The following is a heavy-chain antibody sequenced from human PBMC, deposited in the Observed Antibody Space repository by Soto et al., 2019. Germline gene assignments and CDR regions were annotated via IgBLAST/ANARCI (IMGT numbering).Heavy chain of an antibody. D-gene: IGHD3-3*01. J-gene: IGHJ6*02. V-gene: IGHV1-2*04. Sequence: ASVKVSCKASGYTFTGYYMHWVRQAPGQGLEWMGWINPNSGGTNYAQKFQGWVTMTRDTSISTAYMELSRLRSDDTAVYYCARGGGITIFGVVIESYGMDVWGQETTVTVSS. CDR2: INPNSGGT. CDR1: GYTFTGYY. CDR3: ARGGGITIFGVVIESYGMDV.